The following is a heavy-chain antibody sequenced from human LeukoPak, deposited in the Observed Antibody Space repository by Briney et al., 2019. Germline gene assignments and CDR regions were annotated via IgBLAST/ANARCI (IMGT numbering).Heavy chain of an antibody. CDR2: IYYSGST. CDR3: ARLRSYGWSDAFDI. CDR1: GDSISSNSYY. Sequence: SETLSLTCTVSGDSISSNSYYWGWIRQPPGKGLEWIGSIYYSGSTYYNPSLKSRVTISVDTSKNQFSLRLSSVTAADTAVYYCARLRSYGWSDAFDIWGQGTMVTVSS. V-gene: IGHV4-39*01. J-gene: IGHJ3*02. D-gene: IGHD5-18*01.